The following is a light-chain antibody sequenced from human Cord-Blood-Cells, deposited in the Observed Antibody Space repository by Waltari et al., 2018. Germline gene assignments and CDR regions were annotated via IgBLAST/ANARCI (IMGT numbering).Light chain of an antibody. Sequence: EIVMTQSPPTLSVSPGERATLSCRASQSVSSNLAWYQQKPGQAPRPLIHGASTRATGIPARFSGSGSGTEFTLTISSLQSEDFAVYYCQQYNNWPRTFGQGTKVEIK. V-gene: IGKV3-15*01. J-gene: IGKJ1*01. CDR3: QQYNNWPRT. CDR1: QSVSSN. CDR2: GAS.